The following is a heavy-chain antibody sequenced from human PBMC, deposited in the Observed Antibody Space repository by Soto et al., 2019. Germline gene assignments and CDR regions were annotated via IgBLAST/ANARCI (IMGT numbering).Heavy chain of an antibody. CDR3: ARDEGGYYVH. CDR1: GFTFSSYA. D-gene: IGHD3-22*01. Sequence: EVQLVESGEGLVQPGGFLRLSCAASGFTFSSYAFHWVRQAPGEGLEYVSAISSIGGSTYYADSVKGRFTISRDNSTNTLYLQMGSLRAEDMAVYYCARDEGGYYVHWGQGTLVTVSS. V-gene: IGHV3-64*02. J-gene: IGHJ4*02. CDR2: ISSIGGST.